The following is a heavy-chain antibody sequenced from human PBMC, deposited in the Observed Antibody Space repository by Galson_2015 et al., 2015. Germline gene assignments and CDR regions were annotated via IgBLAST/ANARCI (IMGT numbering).Heavy chain of an antibody. D-gene: IGHD6-19*01. CDR3: AREGEGQWLVDY. CDR1: GFTSSSYA. CDR2: ISYDGSNK. V-gene: IGHV3-30*01. J-gene: IGHJ4*02. Sequence: SLRLSCAASGFTSSSYAMHWVRQAPGKGLEWVAVISYDGSNKYYADSVKGRFTISRDNSKNTLYLQMNSLRAEDTAVYYCAREGEGQWLVDYWGQGTLVTVSS.